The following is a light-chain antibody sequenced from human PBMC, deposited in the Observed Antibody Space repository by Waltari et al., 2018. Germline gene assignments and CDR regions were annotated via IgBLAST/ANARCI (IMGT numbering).Light chain of an antibody. Sequence: QSVLTQPPSMSGAPGRKVTIPCTGGSSNFGAGYDVHWYQQFPGAAPKLLIFGNTNRASGVPGRFSGSKSGTSASLAIAGLQSEDEAVYYCQSFDSSLSASVFGGGTKLTVL. J-gene: IGLJ3*02. V-gene: IGLV1-40*01. CDR1: SSNFGAGYD. CDR2: GNT. CDR3: QSFDSSLSASV.